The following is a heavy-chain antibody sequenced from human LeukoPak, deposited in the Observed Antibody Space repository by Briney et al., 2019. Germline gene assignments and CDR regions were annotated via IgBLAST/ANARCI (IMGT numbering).Heavy chain of an antibody. CDR1: GGPISSYY. V-gene: IGHV4-59*01. J-gene: IGHJ4*02. CDR2: IYYSGSN. Sequence: KPPETLSLTCPVSGGPISSYYWSWIRQPPGKGLEWIGSIYYSGSNYYNPSRRSRVTISVGTNKNQFALKLSSVTAADTAVYYCARGWGYFDYWGQGRLATVSA. CDR3: ARGWGYFDY. D-gene: IGHD7-27*01.